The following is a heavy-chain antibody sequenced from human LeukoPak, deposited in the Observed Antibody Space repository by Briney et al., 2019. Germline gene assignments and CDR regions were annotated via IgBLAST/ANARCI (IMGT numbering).Heavy chain of an antibody. J-gene: IGHJ3*01. Sequence: ASVKVSGKASGYTFTRYFMHWVRQAPGQGLEWMGIINPSGGSTSYAQKFQGRVTMTRDTSTSTVYMELSSLRSEDTAVYYCACRCSEAYSSSGWGQGTMVTVSS. D-gene: IGHD6-13*01. CDR1: GYTFTRYF. V-gene: IGHV1-46*01. CDR3: ACRCSEAYSSSG. CDR2: INPSGGST.